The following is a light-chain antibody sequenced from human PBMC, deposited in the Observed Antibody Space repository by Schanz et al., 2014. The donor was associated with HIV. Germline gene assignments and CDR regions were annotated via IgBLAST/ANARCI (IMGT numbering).Light chain of an antibody. V-gene: IGLV1-40*01. CDR1: SSNIGAGYD. CDR3: CSYAFTITSLYV. J-gene: IGLJ1*01. CDR2: CNN. Sequence: QSVLTQPPSVSAAPGQGVTISCTGSSSNIGAGYDVHWYQQLPGTAPKVLIYCNNNRPSGVPDRFSGSKSGNTASLTISGLQADDESDYYCCSYAFTITSLYVFGTGTKLTVL.